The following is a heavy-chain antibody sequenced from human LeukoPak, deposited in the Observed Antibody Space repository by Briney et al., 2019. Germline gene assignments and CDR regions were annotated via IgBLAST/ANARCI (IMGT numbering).Heavy chain of an antibody. Sequence: SETLSLTCTVSGGSISSYYWSWIRQPPGKGLEWIGYIYYSGSTSYSPSLKSRVTISVDTSKNQFSLKLSSVTAADTAVYYCARATDFDYWGQGTLVTVSS. J-gene: IGHJ4*02. CDR3: ARATDFDY. V-gene: IGHV4-59*01. CDR1: GGSISSYY. CDR2: IYYSGST.